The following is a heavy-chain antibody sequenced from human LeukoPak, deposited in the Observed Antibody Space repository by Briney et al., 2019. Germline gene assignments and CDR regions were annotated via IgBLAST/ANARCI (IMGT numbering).Heavy chain of an antibody. Sequence: ASVKLSCKASGYTFTSYDINWVRQATGQGPEWMGWMNPNSGNTGYAQQFQGRVTMTRTTSTSTAYMELSSLRSDDTAVYYCARGWFEQLLQDYWGQGTLVTVSS. V-gene: IGHV1-8*01. D-gene: IGHD3-10*01. CDR3: ARGWFEQLLQDY. CDR1: GYTFTSYD. J-gene: IGHJ4*02. CDR2: MNPNSGNT.